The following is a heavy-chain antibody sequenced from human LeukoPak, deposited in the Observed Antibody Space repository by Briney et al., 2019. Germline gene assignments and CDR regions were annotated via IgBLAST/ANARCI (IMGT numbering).Heavy chain of an antibody. CDR1: GFTFKGYA. CDR2: ISSSGGGT. CDR3: ARDGDITPTDV. Sequence: PGGSLRLSCAASGFTFKGYAMTWVRQAPGKGLEWVSTISSSGGGTFYADSVKGRFTISRGNAKNTLYLQMNSLRAEDTAVYYCARDGDITPTDVWGQGTTVTVSS. J-gene: IGHJ6*02. D-gene: IGHD2-15*01. V-gene: IGHV3-23*01.